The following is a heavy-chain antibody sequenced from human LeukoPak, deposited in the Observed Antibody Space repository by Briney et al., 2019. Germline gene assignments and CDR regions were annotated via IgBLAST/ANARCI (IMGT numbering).Heavy chain of an antibody. CDR2: ISNDGSNK. Sequence: GGSLRLSCAGSGVTLSPYAMHWVRQAPGKGLEWVALISNDGSNKYYADSVKGRFTISRDNSKNTLDLQMNSLRAEDTAVYYCAKDGYCSSTSCYRNHFDSWGQGTLCIVSS. CDR1: GVTLSPYA. V-gene: IGHV3-30*18. D-gene: IGHD2-2*03. J-gene: IGHJ4*01. CDR3: AKDGYCSSTSCYRNHFDS.